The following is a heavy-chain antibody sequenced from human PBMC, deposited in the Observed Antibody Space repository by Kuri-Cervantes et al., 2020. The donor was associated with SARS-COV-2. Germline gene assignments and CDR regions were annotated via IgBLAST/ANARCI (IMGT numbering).Heavy chain of an antibody. CDR1: GFTFSSYG. V-gene: IGHV3-30*02. Sequence: GESLKISCAASGFTFSSYGMHWVRQAPGKGLEWVAFIRYDGSNKYYADSVKGRFTISRDNSKNTLYLQMNSLRAEDTAVYYCTTERSGYHDFIDAFDIWGQGTMVTVSS. CDR2: IRYDGSNK. J-gene: IGHJ3*02. CDR3: TTERSGYHDFIDAFDI. D-gene: IGHD3-22*01.